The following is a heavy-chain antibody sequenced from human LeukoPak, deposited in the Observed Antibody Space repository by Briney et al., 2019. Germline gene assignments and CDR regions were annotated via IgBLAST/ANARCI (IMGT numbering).Heavy chain of an antibody. CDR1: GYTFTSYA. Sequence: ASVKVSCKASGYTFTSYAMHWVRQAPGQRLEWMGWINAGNGNTKYSQEFQGRVTITRDTSASTAYMELSSLRSEDMDVYYCARDFTGLLPPSYYFDYWGQGTLVTVSS. D-gene: IGHD2-15*01. CDR3: ARDFTGLLPPSYYFDY. V-gene: IGHV1-3*03. CDR2: INAGNGNT. J-gene: IGHJ4*02.